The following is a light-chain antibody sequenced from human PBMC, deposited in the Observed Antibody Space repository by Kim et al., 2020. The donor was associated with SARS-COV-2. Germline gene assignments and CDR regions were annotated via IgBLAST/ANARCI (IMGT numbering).Light chain of an antibody. CDR2: AAS. J-gene: IGKJ5*01. CDR3: QQLKYYPIT. CDR1: QSIGSY. Sequence: QLTQSPSSLSASVGDRVTITCRASQSIGSYLAWYQQKPGKAPKLLIYAASTLQSGVPSRFSGSGSATDFTLTITSLQPEDFATYYCQQLKYYPITFGQGTRLEIK. V-gene: IGKV1-9*01.